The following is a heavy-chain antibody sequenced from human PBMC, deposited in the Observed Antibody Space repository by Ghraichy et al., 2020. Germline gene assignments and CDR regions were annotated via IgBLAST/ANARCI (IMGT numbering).Heavy chain of an antibody. CDR1: GGSISSTSYY. V-gene: IGHV4-39*07. Sequence: SETLSLTCTVSGGSISSTSYYWSWIRQPPGQGLEWIGSVYYTGSTHYNPSLKSRVTISADTSKKQFSLKLSSVTAADTAVYYCARDLSRYDFWSGYYRADYYYYGMDVWGPGTTVMVSS. D-gene: IGHD3-3*01. CDR2: VYYTGST. CDR3: ARDLSRYDFWSGYYRADYYYYGMDV. J-gene: IGHJ6*02.